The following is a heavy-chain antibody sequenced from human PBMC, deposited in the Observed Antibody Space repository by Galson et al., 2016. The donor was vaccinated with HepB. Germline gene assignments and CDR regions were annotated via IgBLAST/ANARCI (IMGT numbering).Heavy chain of an antibody. CDR1: GFTFSDYY. CDR2: ISSSGSTL. D-gene: IGHD5-18*01. V-gene: IGHV3-11*01. Sequence: SLRLSCAASGFTFSDYYMSWIGQAPGEGLEWVSYISSSGSTLYYADSVKGRFTISRDNAKNSLYLQMNSLRAEDTAVYYCARKLRGYSSYLDVWGKGTTVTVSS. CDR3: ARKLRGYSSYLDV. J-gene: IGHJ6*03.